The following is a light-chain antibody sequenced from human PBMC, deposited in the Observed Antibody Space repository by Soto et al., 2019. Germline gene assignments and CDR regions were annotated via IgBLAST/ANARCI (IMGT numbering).Light chain of an antibody. V-gene: IGKV3D-20*02. CDR3: QQRSNWPLT. CDR2: GAS. Sequence: IVLTQSPVTLSLSPGERATLSCMASQSVSSSYLAWYQQKPGQAPRLLIYGASNRATGIPARFSGSGSGTDFTLTISSLEPEDFAVYYCQQRSNWPLTFGGGTKVDIK. J-gene: IGKJ4*01. CDR1: QSVSSSY.